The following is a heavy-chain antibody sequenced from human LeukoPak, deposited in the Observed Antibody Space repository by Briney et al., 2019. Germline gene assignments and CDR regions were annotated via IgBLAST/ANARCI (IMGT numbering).Heavy chain of an antibody. Sequence: SETLSLTCTVSGVSISSGGYYWNWIRQHPGKGLEWIGYIYYSGSTNYNPSLKSRVTISVDTSKNQFSLKLSSVTAADTAVYYCARGPLAVPAAPGFDPWGQGTLVTVSS. J-gene: IGHJ5*02. CDR2: IYYSGST. CDR1: GVSISSGGYY. CDR3: ARGPLAVPAAPGFDP. V-gene: IGHV4-61*08. D-gene: IGHD2-2*01.